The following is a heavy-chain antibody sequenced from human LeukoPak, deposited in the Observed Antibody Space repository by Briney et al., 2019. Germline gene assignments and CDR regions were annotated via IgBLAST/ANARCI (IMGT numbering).Heavy chain of an antibody. CDR3: ARDLGAPYAFDI. J-gene: IGHJ3*02. CDR2: IYTSGST. Sequence: PSETLSLTCTVSGGSISSGSYYWSWIRQPAGKGLEWIGRIYTSGSTNYNPSLKGRVTISVDTSKNQFSLQLSSVTAADTAVYYCARDLGAPYAFDIWGQGTMVTVSS. D-gene: IGHD1-26*01. V-gene: IGHV4-61*02. CDR1: GGSISSGSYY.